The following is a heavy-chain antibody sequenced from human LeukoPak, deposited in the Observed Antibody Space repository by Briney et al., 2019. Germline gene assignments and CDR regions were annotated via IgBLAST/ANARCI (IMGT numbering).Heavy chain of an antibody. CDR1: GFTFSSYA. D-gene: IGHD2-2*01. CDR3: ARDRPDVVVPAAFHYYYYYGMDV. CDR2: ISYDGSNK. J-gene: IGHJ6*02. V-gene: IGHV3-30*04. Sequence: GVSLRLSCAASGFTFSSYAMHWVRQAPGKGLEWVAVISYDGSNKYYADSVKGLFTISRDNSKNTLYLQMNSLRAEDTAVYYCARDRPDVVVPAAFHYYYYYGMDVWGQGTTVTVSS.